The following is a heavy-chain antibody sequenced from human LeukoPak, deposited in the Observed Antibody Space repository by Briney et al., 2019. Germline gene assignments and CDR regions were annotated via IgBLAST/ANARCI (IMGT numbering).Heavy chain of an antibody. Sequence: SETLSLTCTVSGGSISRGGYYWSWVRQHPGKGLEWIGYIYYSGSTYYNPSLKSRVTISVDTSKNQFSLKLSSVTAADTAVYYCARGDGDHNYWGQGTLVTVSS. D-gene: IGHD4-17*01. V-gene: IGHV4-31*03. CDR2: IYYSGST. CDR1: GGSISRGGYY. J-gene: IGHJ4*02. CDR3: ARGDGDHNY.